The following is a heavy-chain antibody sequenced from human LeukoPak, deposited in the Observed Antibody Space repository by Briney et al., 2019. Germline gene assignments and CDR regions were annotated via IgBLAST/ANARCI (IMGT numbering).Heavy chain of an antibody. CDR1: GYTSTSYY. CDR3: ARDRIAVAGFLDY. V-gene: IGHV1-46*01. D-gene: IGHD6-19*01. CDR2: IHPSGGST. J-gene: IGHJ4*02. Sequence: ASVKVSCKASGYTSTSYYMHWVRQAPGQGLEWMGIIHPSGGSTSYAQKFQGRVTTTRDTSTSTVYMELSSLRSEDTAVYYCARDRIAVAGFLDYWGQGTLVTVSS.